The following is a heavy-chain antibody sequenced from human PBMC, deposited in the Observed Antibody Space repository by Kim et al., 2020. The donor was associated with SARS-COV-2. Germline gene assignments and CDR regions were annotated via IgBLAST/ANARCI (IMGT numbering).Heavy chain of an antibody. Sequence: GGSLRLSCAASGFSFSTYWMTWLRQAPGKGLEWVANIKQDGSETQCVDSVKGRLTVSRDNANSSLYLQINGLRAEDTAVYYCARPVRCSAGSCYSPFDYWGQGTLVTVSS. D-gene: IGHD2-15*01. J-gene: IGHJ4*02. CDR2: IKQDGSET. V-gene: IGHV3-7*03. CDR3: ARPVRCSAGSCYSPFDY. CDR1: GFSFSTYW.